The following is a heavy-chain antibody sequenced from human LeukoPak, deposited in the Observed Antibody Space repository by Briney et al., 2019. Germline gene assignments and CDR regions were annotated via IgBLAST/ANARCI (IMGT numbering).Heavy chain of an antibody. CDR1: GGSISSYY. CDR2: IYTSGST. CDR3: ARENIAAAAPYFDY. V-gene: IGHV4-4*07. Sequence: SETLSLTCTVSGGSISSYYWSWIRQPAGKGLEWIGRIYTSGSTNYNPSLKSRVTMSVDTSKNQFSLKLSSVTAADTAVYYCARENIAAAAPYFDYWGQGTLVTVSS. J-gene: IGHJ4*02. D-gene: IGHD6-13*01.